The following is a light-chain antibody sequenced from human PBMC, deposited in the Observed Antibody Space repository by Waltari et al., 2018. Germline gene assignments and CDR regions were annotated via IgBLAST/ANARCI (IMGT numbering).Light chain of an antibody. J-gene: IGLJ2*01. CDR2: QVS. V-gene: IGLV2-23*02. CDR3: CSYGGSSTFVI. Sequence: QSALTQPASVSGSPGQSITISCTGTSSDVGSFNLVSWYQQHPNKAPKLMIYQVSKRPSGLSNRFSGSKSGNTASLTISGLQAEDEAEYCCCSYGGSSTFVIFGGGTKLTVL. CDR1: SSDVGSFNL.